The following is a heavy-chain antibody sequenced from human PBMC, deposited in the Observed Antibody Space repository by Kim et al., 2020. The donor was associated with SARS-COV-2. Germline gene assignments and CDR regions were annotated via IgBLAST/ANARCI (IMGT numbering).Heavy chain of an antibody. CDR3: ARGKGNWNYAPAFPTYYYYYMDV. D-gene: IGHD1-7*01. CDR1: GYTFTSYG. V-gene: IGHV1-18*01. CDR2: ISAYNGNT. J-gene: IGHJ6*03. Sequence: ASVKVSCKASGYTFTSYGISWVRQAPGQGLEWMGWISAYNGNTNYAQKLQGRVTMTTDTSTSTAYMELRSLRSDDTAVYYCARGKGNWNYAPAFPTYYYYYMDVWGKGTTVTVSS.